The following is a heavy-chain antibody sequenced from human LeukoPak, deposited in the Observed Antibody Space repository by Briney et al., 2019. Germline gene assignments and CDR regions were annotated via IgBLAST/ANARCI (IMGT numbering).Heavy chain of an antibody. CDR1: GFTFSTYS. Sequence: GGSLRLSCAASGFTFSTYSMNWGRQAPGKGLEWVSSISSSSSYIYYADSVKGRFTISRDNAKNSLYLQMNSLRAEDTAVYYCARDPGGDGYFDYWGQGTLVTVSS. J-gene: IGHJ4*02. V-gene: IGHV3-21*01. CDR3: ARDPGGDGYFDY. CDR2: ISSSSSYI. D-gene: IGHD2-21*01.